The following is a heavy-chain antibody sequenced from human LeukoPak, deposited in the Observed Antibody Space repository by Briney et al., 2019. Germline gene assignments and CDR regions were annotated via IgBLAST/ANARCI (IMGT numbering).Heavy chain of an antibody. CDR1: GCSISSYY. CDR2: IYYTGNT. D-gene: IGHD6-19*01. V-gene: IGHV4-59*01. J-gene: IGHJ4*02. CDR3: ARASYSSGWLPFDY. Sequence: SETLSLTCTVSGCSISSYYWTWIRQPPGKGLEWIGYIYYTGNTNYNPSLKSRVTISVDTSKNQFSLKLSSVTAADTAVYYCARASYSSGWLPFDYWGQGTLVTVSS.